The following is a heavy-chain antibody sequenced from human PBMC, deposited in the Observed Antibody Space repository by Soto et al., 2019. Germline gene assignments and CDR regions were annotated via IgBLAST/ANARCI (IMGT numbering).Heavy chain of an antibody. CDR1: GYTFTSYY. CDR2: INPSGST. D-gene: IGHD3-10*01. V-gene: IGHV1-46*01. J-gene: IGHJ5*02. Sequence: ASVKVSCKASGYTFTSYYMHWVRQAPGQGLEWMGIINPSGSTTYAQKFQGRVTMTRDTSASTAYMELSSLRSEDTAVYYCARGVTYMVRGVIISGWFDPWGQGTLVTVSS. CDR3: ARGVTYMVRGVIISGWFDP.